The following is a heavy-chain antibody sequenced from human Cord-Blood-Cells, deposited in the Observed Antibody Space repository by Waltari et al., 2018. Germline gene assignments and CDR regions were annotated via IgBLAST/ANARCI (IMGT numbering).Heavy chain of an antibody. CDR2: ITPIFGTA. D-gene: IGHD2-21*01. J-gene: IGHJ3*02. V-gene: IGHV1-69*01. Sequence: QVQLVQSGAEVKKPGSSVKVSCKASGGTFSSYAISWVRQAPGQGLEWMGGITPIFGTANYAQKFQGRVTITADESTSTAYMELSSLRSEDTAVYYCARDLSESILPMGPDAFDIWGQGTMVTVSS. CDR3: ARDLSESILPMGPDAFDI. CDR1: GGTFSSYA.